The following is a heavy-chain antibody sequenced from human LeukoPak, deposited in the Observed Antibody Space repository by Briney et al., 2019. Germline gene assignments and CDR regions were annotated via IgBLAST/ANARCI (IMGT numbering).Heavy chain of an antibody. J-gene: IGHJ4*02. CDR3: ARDAIQGRLTSDY. V-gene: IGHV1-18*01. CDR2: VSGYNDNT. Sequence: GASVKVSCKASGYIFTTYGISWVRQAPGQGLEWMGWVSGYNDNTKYAQKFQGRVTMTTDTSTSTAYMELRSLRSDDTAVYYCARDAIQGRLTSDYWGQGKLVTVSS. CDR1: GYIFTTYG. D-gene: IGHD3-3*01.